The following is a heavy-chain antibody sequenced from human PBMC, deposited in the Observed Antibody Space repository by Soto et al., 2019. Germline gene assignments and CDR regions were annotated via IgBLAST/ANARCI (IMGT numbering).Heavy chain of an antibody. CDR1: GGSFSGYY. D-gene: IGHD2-21*02. V-gene: IGHV4-34*01. CDR2: INHSGST. Sequence: SETLCLTCAVYGGSFSGYYWSWIRQPPGKGLEWIGEINHSGSTNYNPSLKSRVTISVDTSKNQFSLKLSSVTAADTAVYYCARGSVVVTAMGFDPWGQGTLVTVSS. J-gene: IGHJ5*02. CDR3: ARGSVVVTAMGFDP.